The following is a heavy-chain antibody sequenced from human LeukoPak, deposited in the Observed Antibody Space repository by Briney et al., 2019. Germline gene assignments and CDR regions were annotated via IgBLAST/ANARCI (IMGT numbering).Heavy chain of an antibody. J-gene: IGHJ4*02. CDR2: INPNNGGT. V-gene: IGHV1-2*06. D-gene: IGHD2-21*02. Sequence: ASVRVSCKASGYTFSGHYMHWVRQAPGQGLEWMGRINPNNGGTYYSQKFQGRVTMTRDTSITTAYMELSRLRSDDTAVYYCARAPAYCGGDCYFYWGQGTLVTVSS. CDR1: GYTFSGHY. CDR3: ARAPAYCGGDCYFY.